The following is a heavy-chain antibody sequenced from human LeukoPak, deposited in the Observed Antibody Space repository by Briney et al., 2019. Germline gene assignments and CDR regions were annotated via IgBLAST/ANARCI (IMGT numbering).Heavy chain of an antibody. Sequence: ASVNVSCQASGCTHTSYGISWVGQAPGQGLEWMGWISAYKRYTNYAQKLQGRVTMTTHPSTSTAYVEPTSLRSDATAVYYCARERPPFDCWGQGTPVTVSS. V-gene: IGHV1-18*04. CDR1: GCTHTSYG. CDR3: ARERPPFDC. CDR2: ISAYKRYT. J-gene: IGHJ4*02.